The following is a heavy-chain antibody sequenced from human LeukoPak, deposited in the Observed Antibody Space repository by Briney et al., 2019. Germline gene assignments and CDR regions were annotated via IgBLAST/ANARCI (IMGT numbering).Heavy chain of an antibody. Sequence: SETLSLTXNVSGYSIRSGYYWGWIRQPPGKGLEWIGSMSHSGTTYYNPSLKSRVTISLDTSKNQFSLKLRSVTVADTAVYYCARAFVFLEWLLHDAFDIWGQGTMVTVSS. CDR3: ARAFVFLEWLLHDAFDI. CDR1: GYSIRSGYY. V-gene: IGHV4-38-2*02. CDR2: MSHSGTT. D-gene: IGHD3-3*01. J-gene: IGHJ3*02.